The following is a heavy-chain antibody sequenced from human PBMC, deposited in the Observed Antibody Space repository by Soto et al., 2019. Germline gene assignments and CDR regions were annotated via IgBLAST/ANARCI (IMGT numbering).Heavy chain of an antibody. CDR1: GFTFSSYD. J-gene: IGHJ3*02. CDR3: ARDLDMAYDFWSGPHDAFDI. V-gene: IGHV3-13*01. Sequence: GGSLRLSCAASGFTFSSYDMHWVRQATSKGLEWVSGIGTAGQTFYPDSVKGRFTISRDNSKNTLYLQMNSLRAEDTAVYYCARDLDMAYDFWSGPHDAFDIWGQGTMVTVSS. D-gene: IGHD3-3*01. CDR2: IGTAGQT.